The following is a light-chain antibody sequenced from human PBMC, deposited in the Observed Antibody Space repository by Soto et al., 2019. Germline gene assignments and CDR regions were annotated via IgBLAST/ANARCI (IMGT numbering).Light chain of an antibody. CDR2: GAS. V-gene: IGKV3-20*01. CDR3: QQYGSSPGT. CDR1: QSVSSSY. Sequence: EIVLTQSPGTLSLSPGERATLSCRASQSVSSSYIAWYRQKPGQAPRLLIYGASSRATGIPDRFSGSGSGTDFTLTISRLEPEDFAVYYCQQYGSSPGTFGQGTKVDIK. J-gene: IGKJ1*01.